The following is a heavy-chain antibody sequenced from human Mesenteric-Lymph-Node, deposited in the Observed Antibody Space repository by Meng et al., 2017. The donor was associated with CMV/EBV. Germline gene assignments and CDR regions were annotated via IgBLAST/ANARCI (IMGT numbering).Heavy chain of an antibody. CDR3: ARESPAFDY. Sequence: CALSRDRVSRIGAAWDCVRQLPSRGLEWLGRTYYRSKWYNDYAVSVKSRITINADTSKKQFSLQLNSVTPEDTAVYYCARESPAFDYWGQGTLVTVSS. J-gene: IGHJ4*02. D-gene: IGHD2-2*01. CDR1: RDRVSRIGAA. V-gene: IGHV6-1*01. CDR2: TYYRSKWYN.